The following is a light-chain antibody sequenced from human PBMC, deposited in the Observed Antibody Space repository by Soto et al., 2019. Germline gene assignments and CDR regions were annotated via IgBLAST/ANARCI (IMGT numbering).Light chain of an antibody. J-gene: IGKJ4*01. CDR2: GAS. Sequence: VMTQSPATLSVSPGEGATLSCRASQSITSNLAWYQQKPGQAPRVLIYGASTRATGISARFSGSGSGTEFTLTISSLQPEDIATYYCQQYDNLPLTSGGGTKVDI. CDR3: QQYDNLPLT. CDR1: QSITSN. V-gene: IGKV3-15*01.